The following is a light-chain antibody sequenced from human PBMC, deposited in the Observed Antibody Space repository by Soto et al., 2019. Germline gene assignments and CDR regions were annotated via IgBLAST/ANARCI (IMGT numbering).Light chain of an antibody. CDR2: AAS. CDR1: QSISSY. CDR3: QQSYSTPPIT. Sequence: DIQMTQSPSSRSASVEDRVTITCRSSQSISSYLNWYQQKPGKAPKLXIYAASSLQSGVPSRFSGSGSGTDFTLTISSLQPEDFSTYYCQQSYSTPPITFGQGTRLEIK. V-gene: IGKV1-39*01. J-gene: IGKJ5*01.